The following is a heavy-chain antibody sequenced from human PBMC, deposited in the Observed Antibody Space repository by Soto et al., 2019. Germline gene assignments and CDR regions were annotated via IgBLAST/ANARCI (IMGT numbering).Heavy chain of an antibody. D-gene: IGHD6-13*01. J-gene: IGHJ5*02. CDR3: ARDSPYSSSWYDRTWFDP. CDR2: ISSSSSTI. Sequence: EVQLVESGGGLVQPGGSLRLSCAASGFTFSSYSMNWVRQAPGKGLEWVSYISSSSSTIYYADSVKGRFTISRDNAKNSLYLQMNSLRDEDTAVYYCARDSPYSSSWYDRTWFDPWGQGTLVTVSS. V-gene: IGHV3-48*02. CDR1: GFTFSSYS.